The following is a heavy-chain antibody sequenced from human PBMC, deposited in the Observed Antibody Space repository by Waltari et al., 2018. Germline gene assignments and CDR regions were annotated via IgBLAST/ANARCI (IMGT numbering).Heavy chain of an antibody. V-gene: IGHV3-74*01. CDR1: GFTFSNYW. J-gene: IGHJ3*02. CDR2: INSDGSST. D-gene: IGHD4-17*01. CDR3: ARGGDYHGFDI. Sequence: ELQLVESGGGLVQPGGSLRLSCTASGFTFSNYWIHWGGQAPGKGLEWVSRINSDGSSTIYADSVKGRFSTSRDNAKNTLYLHMNSLKAEDTAVYFCARGGDYHGFDIWGQGTMVTVSS.